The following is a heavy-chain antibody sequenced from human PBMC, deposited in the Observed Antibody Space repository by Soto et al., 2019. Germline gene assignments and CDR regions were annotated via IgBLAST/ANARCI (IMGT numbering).Heavy chain of an antibody. Sequence: ESGGGLVKPGGSLRLSCAASGFTFSSYSMNWVRQAPGKGLEWVSSISSSSSYIYYADSVKGRFTISRDNAKNSLYLQMNSLRAEDTAVYYCARARGSAGTTYFDYWGQGTLVTVSS. D-gene: IGHD1-7*01. V-gene: IGHV3-21*01. CDR1: GFTFSSYS. CDR3: ARARGSAGTTYFDY. CDR2: ISSSSSYI. J-gene: IGHJ4*02.